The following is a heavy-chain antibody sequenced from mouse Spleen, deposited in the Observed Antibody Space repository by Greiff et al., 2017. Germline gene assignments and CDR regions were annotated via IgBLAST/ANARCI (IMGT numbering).Heavy chain of an antibody. CDR2: IWSGGST. CDR3: ARTYYSYYSYDQYFDV. Sequence: QVQLQQSGPGLVQPSQSLSITCTVSGFSLTSYGVHWVRQSPGKGLEWLGVIWSGGSTDYNAAFISRLSISKDNSKSQVFFKMNSLQADDTAIYYCARTYYSYYSYDQYFDVWGAGTTVTVSS. J-gene: IGHJ1*01. D-gene: IGHD2-12*01. V-gene: IGHV2-2*01. CDR1: GFSLTSYG.